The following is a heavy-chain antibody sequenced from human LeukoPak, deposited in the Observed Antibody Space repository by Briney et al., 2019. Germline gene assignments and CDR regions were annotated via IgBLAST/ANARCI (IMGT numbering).Heavy chain of an antibody. D-gene: IGHD2-15*01. V-gene: IGHV3-7*01. Sequence: GGSLRLSCTASGFIFNDFWMSLVRQAPGEGLERVANIRQDGGAKNYVDSVKGRFTISRDNAKNSLYLQMNSLRAEDTAVYYCAREAGSGGSCFDYWGQGTLVTVSS. J-gene: IGHJ4*02. CDR3: AREAGSGGSCFDY. CDR1: GFIFNDFW. CDR2: IRQDGGAK.